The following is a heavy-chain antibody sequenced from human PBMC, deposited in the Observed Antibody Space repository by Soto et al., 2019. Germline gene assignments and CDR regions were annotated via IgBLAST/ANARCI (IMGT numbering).Heavy chain of an antibody. J-gene: IGHJ4*02. CDR2: ISYDGSNK. CDR3: ARRSYSDY. CDR1: GFTFSSYA. Sequence: LRLSCAASGFTFSSYAMHWVRQAPGKGLEWVAVISYDGSNKYYADSVKGRFTISRDNSKNTLYLQMNSLRAEDTAVYYCARRSYSDYWGQGTLVTVSS. V-gene: IGHV3-30-3*01.